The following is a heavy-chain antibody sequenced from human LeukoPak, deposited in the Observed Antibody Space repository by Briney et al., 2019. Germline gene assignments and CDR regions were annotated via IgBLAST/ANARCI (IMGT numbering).Heavy chain of an antibody. J-gene: IGHJ4*02. CDR3: ARASLSGGRVDY. V-gene: IGHV4-39*07. CDR2: MYYIGST. D-gene: IGHD2-15*01. Sequence: SETLSLTCTVSGGSIGSSNYYWGWIRQPPGKGLEWIGSMYYIGSTYYNPSLKSRVTISLDTSKNQFSLNLSSVTAADTAVYYCARASLSGGRVDYWGQGALVTVSS. CDR1: GGSIGSSNYY.